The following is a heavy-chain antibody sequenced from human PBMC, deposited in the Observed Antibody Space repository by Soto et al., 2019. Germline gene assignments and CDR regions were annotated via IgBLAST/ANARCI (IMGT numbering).Heavy chain of an antibody. CDR3: ARVDIVVVPAAMEPQYYYGMDV. Sequence: ASVKVSCKASGYTFTSYGISWVRQAPGQGLEWMGWISAYNGNTNYAQKLQGRVTMTTDTSTSTAYMELRSLRSDDTAVYYCARVDIVVVPAAMEPQYYYGMDVWGQGTTVTVSS. J-gene: IGHJ6*02. CDR2: ISAYNGNT. D-gene: IGHD2-2*03. V-gene: IGHV1-18*01. CDR1: GYTFTSYG.